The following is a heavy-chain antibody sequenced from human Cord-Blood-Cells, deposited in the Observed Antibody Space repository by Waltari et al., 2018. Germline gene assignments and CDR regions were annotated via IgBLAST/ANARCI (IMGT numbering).Heavy chain of an antibody. CDR2: MSGSGGST. CDR3: AKDRSGSYPHDY. J-gene: IGHJ4*02. CDR1: GFTFSSYA. V-gene: IGHV3-23*01. D-gene: IGHD1-26*01. Sequence: EVQLLESGGGLVQPGGSLRLSCAASGFTFSSYAMSWVRQAPGEGLEWVSAMSGSGGSTYYADSVKGRFTISRDNSKNTLYLQMNSLRAEDTAVYYCAKDRSGSYPHDYWGQGTLVTVSS.